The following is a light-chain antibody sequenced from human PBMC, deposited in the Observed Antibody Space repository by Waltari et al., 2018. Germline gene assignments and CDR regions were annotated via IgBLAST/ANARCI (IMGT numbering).Light chain of an antibody. V-gene: IGKV2-40*01. CDR3: VQAIAFPLT. Sequence: DIVMTQTPLPLPITPGEPASISCRSTHRLLHTNGNTYLHWYLQKPGQSPQLLIYGGSTRASGVPDRFSGSGSGTDFTLQISKVEAEDIGVYYCVQAIAFPLTFGGGTTVEIK. CDR2: GGS. J-gene: IGKJ4*01. CDR1: HRLLHTNGNTY.